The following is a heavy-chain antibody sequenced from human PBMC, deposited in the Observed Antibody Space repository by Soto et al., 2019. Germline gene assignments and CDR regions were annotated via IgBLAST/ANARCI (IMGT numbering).Heavy chain of an antibody. J-gene: IGHJ6*03. CDR1: GYSFTSYW. CDR2: IYPGDSDT. D-gene: IGHD2-2*01. CDR3: ARLVVPAAMEHYYYYYMDV. V-gene: IGHV5-51*01. Sequence: GESLKISCKGSGYSFTSYWIGWVRQMPGKGLEWMGIIYPGDSDTGYSPSFQGQVTISADKSISTAYLQWSSLKASDTAMYYCARLVVPAAMEHYYYYYMDVWGKGTTVTVSS.